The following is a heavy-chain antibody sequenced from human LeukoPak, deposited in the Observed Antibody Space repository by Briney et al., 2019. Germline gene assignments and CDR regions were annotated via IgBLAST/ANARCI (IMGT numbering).Heavy chain of an antibody. Sequence: GGSLRLSCSASGFTVSSNYMSWVRQAPGKGLEWVSVIYSGGSTYYADSVKGRFTISRDNSKNTLYLQMNSLRAEDTAVYYCPRDARTAMVDMDVWGQGTTVTVSS. CDR3: PRDARTAMVDMDV. D-gene: IGHD5-18*01. J-gene: IGHJ6*02. V-gene: IGHV3-66*01. CDR2: IYSGGST. CDR1: GFTVSSNY.